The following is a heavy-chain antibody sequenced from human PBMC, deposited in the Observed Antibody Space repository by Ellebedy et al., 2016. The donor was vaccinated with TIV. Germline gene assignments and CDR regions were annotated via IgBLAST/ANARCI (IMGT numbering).Heavy chain of an antibody. CDR3: ARRVVDGSLDY. CDR1: GASISSYY. J-gene: IGHJ4*02. V-gene: IGHV4-39*02. Sequence: MPSETLSLTCTVSGASISSYYWGWIRQPPGKGLEWIGSISYSGSTYYNPSLKSRVTISVDTSKNHFSLKLSSVTAADTAVYYCARRVVDGSLDYWGQGTLVTVTS. D-gene: IGHD5-24*01. CDR2: ISYSGST.